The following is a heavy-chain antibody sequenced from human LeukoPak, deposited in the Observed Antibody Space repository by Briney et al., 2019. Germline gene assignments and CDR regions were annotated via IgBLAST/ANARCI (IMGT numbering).Heavy chain of an antibody. CDR2: IKQDGSEK. CDR1: GFTYNNAR. D-gene: IGHD3-22*01. Sequence: GGSLRLSCAASGFTYNNARMSWVRQAPGKGLEWVANIKQDGSEKYYVDSVKGRFTISRDNAKNSLYLQMNSLRAEDTAVYYCARDAGYYYDRYWGQGTLVTVSS. V-gene: IGHV3-7*01. CDR3: ARDAGYYYDRY. J-gene: IGHJ4*02.